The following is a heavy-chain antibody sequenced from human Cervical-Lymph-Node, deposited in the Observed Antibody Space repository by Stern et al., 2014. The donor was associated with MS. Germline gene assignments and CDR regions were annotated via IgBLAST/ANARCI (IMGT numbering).Heavy chain of an antibody. D-gene: IGHD2-15*01. CDR2: IYTRGIP. Sequence: QVQLQESGPGLVKPSQTLSLTCTVSGGPISSGTYYWSWIRQPAGKGLEWIGRIYTRGIPNYPSSLKRRVTISVDMSKTYLSWRLTHVTAADTAVYYCARGRNGFGYDSWGQGTLATVSP. CDR3: ARGRNGFGYDS. CDR1: GGPISSGTYY. J-gene: IGHJ4*02. V-gene: IGHV4-61*02.